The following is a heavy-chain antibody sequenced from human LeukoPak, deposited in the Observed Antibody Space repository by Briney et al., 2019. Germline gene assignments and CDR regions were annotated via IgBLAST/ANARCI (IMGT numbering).Heavy chain of an antibody. CDR3: AKDFRSYTFSYYMDV. D-gene: IGHD3-16*01. CDR1: GFTFSSYA. J-gene: IGHJ6*03. Sequence: PGGSLRLSCAASGFTFSSYAMSWVRQAPGKGLEWVSAISGSGGSTYYADSVKGRFTISRDNSKNTLYLQMNSLRAEDTAVYYCAKDFRSYTFSYYMDVWGKGTTVTVSS. V-gene: IGHV3-23*01. CDR2: ISGSGGST.